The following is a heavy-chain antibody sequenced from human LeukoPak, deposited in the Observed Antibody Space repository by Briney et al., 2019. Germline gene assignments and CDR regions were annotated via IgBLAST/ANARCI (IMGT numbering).Heavy chain of an antibody. CDR1: GFTFSDYY. V-gene: IGHV3-11*05. D-gene: IGHD2-2*01. CDR2: ISSSSSYT. Sequence: GGSLRLSCAASGFTFSDYYMSWIRQAPGKGLEWVSYISSSSSYTNYADSVKGRFTISRDNAKNSLYLQMNSLRTEDTAVYYCARVGDIVVVPAARPGEDWFDPWGQGTLVTVSS. CDR3: ARVGDIVVVPAARPGEDWFDP. J-gene: IGHJ5*02.